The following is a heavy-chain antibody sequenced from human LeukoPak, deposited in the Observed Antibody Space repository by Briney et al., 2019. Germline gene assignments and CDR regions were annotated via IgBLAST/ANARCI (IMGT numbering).Heavy chain of an antibody. Sequence: SETLSLTCNVFGGSIRSSNYYWGWIRQHPGKGVEWIGSIYYSGSTYYNPSLKSRVTISVDTSNNQFSLKLRSATATDTAVYYCARLFYYDSSSPPSWGQGTLVTVSS. V-gene: IGHV4-39*01. CDR1: GGSIRSSNYY. CDR3: ARLFYYDSSSPPS. D-gene: IGHD3-22*01. CDR2: IYYSGST. J-gene: IGHJ5*02.